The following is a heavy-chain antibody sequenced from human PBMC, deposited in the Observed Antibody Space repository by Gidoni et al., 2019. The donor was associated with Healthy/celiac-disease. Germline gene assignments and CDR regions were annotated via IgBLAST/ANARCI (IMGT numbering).Heavy chain of an antibody. CDR2: IIPIFGTA. J-gene: IGHJ2*01. V-gene: IGHV1-69*01. CDR1: GGTFSSYA. CDR3: ARDLGSGSSWFEDWYFDL. Sequence: QVQLVQSGAEVKKPGSSVKVSCKASGGTFSSYAISWVRQAPGQGLEWMGGIIPIFGTANYAQKFQGRVTITADESTSTAYMELSSLRSEDTAVYYCARDLGSGSSWFEDWYFDLWGRGTLVTVSS. D-gene: IGHD6-13*01.